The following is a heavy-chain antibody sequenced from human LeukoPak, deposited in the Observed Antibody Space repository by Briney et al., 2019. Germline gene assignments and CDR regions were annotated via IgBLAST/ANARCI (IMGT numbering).Heavy chain of an antibody. CDR1: GFTVSSNY. CDR3: AHMGGGYDDY. D-gene: IGHD3-16*01. V-gene: IGHV3-53*01. Sequence: PGGSLRLSRAASGFTVSSNYMSWARHAPGGGLEWGSVIYSGGSTYYSDSVKGRFTISRDNSKNTLYLKMNSLRAEDAAVYYCAHMGGGYDDYWGEGTLVSVCS. J-gene: IGHJ4*02. CDR2: IYSGGST.